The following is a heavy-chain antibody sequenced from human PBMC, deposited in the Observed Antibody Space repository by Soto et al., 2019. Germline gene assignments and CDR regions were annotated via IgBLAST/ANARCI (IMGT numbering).Heavy chain of an antibody. D-gene: IGHD6-19*01. CDR2: TYYRSKWYN. J-gene: IGHJ3*02. CDR3: ARDWYSSGWYDTDAFDI. V-gene: IGHV6-1*01. CDR1: GDSVSSNSAA. Sequence: PSQTLSLTCVISGDSVSSNSAAWNWIRQSPSRGLEWLGRTYYRSKWYNDYAVSVKSRITINPDTSKNQFSLQLNSVTPEDTAVYYCARDWYSSGWYDTDAFDIWGQGTMVTVSS.